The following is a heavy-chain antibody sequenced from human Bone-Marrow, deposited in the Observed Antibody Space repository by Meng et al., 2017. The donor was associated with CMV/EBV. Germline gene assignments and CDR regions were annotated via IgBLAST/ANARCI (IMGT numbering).Heavy chain of an antibody. V-gene: IGHV3-53*05. CDR2: IYSAGST. J-gene: IGHJ3*02. D-gene: IGHD3-22*01. CDR3: ARISITMIDEHAFDI. Sequence: GGSLRLSCAASGFTVSSYYITWVRQAPGKGLEWVSIIYSAGSTYYADSVKGRFTISRDNSKNTLYLQMNSLRAEDTAVYYCARISITMIDEHAFDIWGQGTMVTVSS. CDR1: GFTVSSYY.